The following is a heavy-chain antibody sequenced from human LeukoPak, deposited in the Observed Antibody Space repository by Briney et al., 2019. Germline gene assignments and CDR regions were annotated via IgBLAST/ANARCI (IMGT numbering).Heavy chain of an antibody. CDR3: AAVLSGAYRSFDY. CDR2: IYIDGSCT. CDR1: GFTFSSYW. V-gene: IGHV3-74*01. J-gene: IGHJ4*02. Sequence: HSGGSLRLSCAASGFTFSSYWMHWVRQAPGKGLDWVSRIYIDGSCTNYADSVKGRFTISRDNAKNTLYLQMNSLRAEDTAIYYCAAVLSGAYRSFDYWGQGILVTVSS. D-gene: IGHD4-11*01.